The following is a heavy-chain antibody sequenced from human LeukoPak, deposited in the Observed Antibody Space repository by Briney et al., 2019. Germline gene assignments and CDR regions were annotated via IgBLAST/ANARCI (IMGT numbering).Heavy chain of an antibody. D-gene: IGHD3-10*01. CDR2: INPSDGTT. J-gene: IGHJ4*02. V-gene: IGHV1-46*01. Sequence: AASVKVSCKASGYSFTNSFIHWVRQAPGQGLEWMGIINPSDGTTTYAQKFQGRVTMTRDTSTSTVYMELSSLRSEDTAVYYCARGWALLWFGGDFDYWGQGTLVTVSS. CDR3: ARGWALLWFGGDFDY. CDR1: GYSFTNSF.